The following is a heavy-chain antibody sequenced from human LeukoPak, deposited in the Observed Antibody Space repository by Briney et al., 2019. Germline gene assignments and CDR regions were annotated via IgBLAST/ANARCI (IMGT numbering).Heavy chain of an antibody. V-gene: IGHV1-18*01. J-gene: IGHJ5*02. CDR3: ARDWPCSSWYYTWFDP. Sequence: ASVKVSCKASGYTFTSYGISWVRQAPGQGLEWMGWISAYNGNTNYAQKLQGRVTMTTDTSTSTAYMELRSLRSDDTAVYYCARDWPCSSWYYTWFDPWGQGTLVTVSS. D-gene: IGHD6-13*01. CDR1: GYTFTSYG. CDR2: ISAYNGNT.